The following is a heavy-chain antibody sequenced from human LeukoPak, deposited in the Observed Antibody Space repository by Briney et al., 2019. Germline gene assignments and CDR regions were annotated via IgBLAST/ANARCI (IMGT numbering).Heavy chain of an antibody. CDR1: GFTFSSYA. D-gene: IGHD6-19*01. V-gene: IGHV3-30*04. CDR2: ISYDGSNE. Sequence: PGGSLGLSCAASGFTFSSYAMHWVRQAPGKGLEWVAVISYDGSNEYYADSVKGRFTISRDNSKNTLYLQMNSLRAEDTAVYYCAREARYSSGWYRYFQHWGQGTLVTVSS. J-gene: IGHJ1*01. CDR3: AREARYSSGWYRYFQH.